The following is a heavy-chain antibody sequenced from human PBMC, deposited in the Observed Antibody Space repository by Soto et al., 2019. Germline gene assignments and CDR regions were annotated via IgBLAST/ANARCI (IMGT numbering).Heavy chain of an antibody. CDR1: GYTFTSYY. Sequence: ASVKVSCKASGYTFTSYYMHWVRQAPGQGLEWMGWINPNSGGTNYAQKFQGWVTMTRDTSISTAYMELSRLRSDDTAVYYCARRLAAAGSYAFDIWGQGTMVTVSS. CDR2: INPNSGGT. CDR3: ARRLAAAGSYAFDI. J-gene: IGHJ3*02. D-gene: IGHD6-13*01. V-gene: IGHV1-2*04.